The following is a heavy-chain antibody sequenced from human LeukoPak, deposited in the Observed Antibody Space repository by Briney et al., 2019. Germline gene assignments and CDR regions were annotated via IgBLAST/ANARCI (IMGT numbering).Heavy chain of an antibody. J-gene: IGHJ2*01. Sequence: PGRSLRLSCAASGFTFSSYGMHWVRQAPGKGLEWVAVISYDGSNKYYADSVKGRFTISRDNSKNTLYLQMNSLRAEDTAVYYCARDFSRQLAPYWYFDLWGRGTLVTVSS. CDR2: ISYDGSNK. V-gene: IGHV3-30*03. CDR3: ARDFSRQLAPYWYFDL. CDR1: GFTFSSYG. D-gene: IGHD6-13*01.